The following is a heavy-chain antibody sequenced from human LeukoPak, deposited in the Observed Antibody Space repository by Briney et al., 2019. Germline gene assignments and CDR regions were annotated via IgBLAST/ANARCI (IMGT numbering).Heavy chain of an antibody. D-gene: IGHD6-13*01. Sequence: GASVKVSCKASGYTFTGYYIHWVRQAPGQGLEWMGWINPNSGGTNYAQKFQGRVTMTRDTSISTAYMELSRLRSDDTAVYYCAREVIAAAGTGKESRSPYNWFDPWGQGTLVTVSS. CDR3: AREVIAAAGTGKESRSPYNWFDP. J-gene: IGHJ5*02. CDR1: GYTFTGYY. V-gene: IGHV1-2*02. CDR2: INPNSGGT.